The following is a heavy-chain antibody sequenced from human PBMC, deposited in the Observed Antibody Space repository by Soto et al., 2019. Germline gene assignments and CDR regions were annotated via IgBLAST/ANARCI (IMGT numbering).Heavy chain of an antibody. CDR2: ISSNSGYT. Sequence: EVQLVESGGGLVKPGESLRLSCAASGFRFSDYNMNWVRQVPGKGLEWVSSISSNSGYTLYTDSVKGRFTISRDNAKSSLYLQMSSLRDEDTAVYYCTRGSYGAYDYWGQGTLVTVSS. CDR1: GFRFSDYN. CDR3: TRGSYGAYDY. J-gene: IGHJ4*02. D-gene: IGHD4-17*01. V-gene: IGHV3-21*02.